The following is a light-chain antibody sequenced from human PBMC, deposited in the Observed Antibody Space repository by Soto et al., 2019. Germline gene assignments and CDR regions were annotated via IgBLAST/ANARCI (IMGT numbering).Light chain of an antibody. CDR2: GIS. V-gene: IGKV1-12*01. CDR3: QQANSFPYT. Sequence: DIQMTQSPSSVSASVGDRVTITCRASQTISSWLTWYQQKPGKAPKLLIYGISSLQTGVPSRFSGSGSGTDFTLTISSLQPEDFATYYCQQANSFPYTFGQGTKVEIK. J-gene: IGKJ2*01. CDR1: QTISSW.